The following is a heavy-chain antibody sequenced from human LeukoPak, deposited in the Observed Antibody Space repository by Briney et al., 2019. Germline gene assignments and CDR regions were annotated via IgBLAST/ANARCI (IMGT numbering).Heavy chain of an antibody. V-gene: IGHV4-59*01. D-gene: IGHD2-15*01. CDR2: IYYSGST. Sequence: PSETLSLTCTVSGGSISSYYWSWIRQPPGKGLEWIRYIYYSGSTNYNPSLKSRVTISVDTSKNQFSLKLSSVTAADTAVYYCARDSPPCSGGSCYSGPGGWFDPWGQGTLVTVSS. CDR3: ARDSPPCSGGSCYSGPGGWFDP. J-gene: IGHJ5*02. CDR1: GGSISSYY.